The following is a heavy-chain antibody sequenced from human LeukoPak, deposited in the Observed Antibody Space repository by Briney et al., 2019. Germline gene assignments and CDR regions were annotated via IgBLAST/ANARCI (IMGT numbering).Heavy chain of an antibody. CDR3: ARVIDYSSWFDP. CDR1: GFTFSSFG. J-gene: IGHJ5*02. V-gene: IGHV3-21*01. CDR2: ISGSSNYI. D-gene: IGHD6-13*01. Sequence: PGGSLRLSCAASGFTFSSFGMSWVRQAPGKGLEWVSSISGSSNYIYYADSVKGRFTISRDNAKNSLYLQMNSLRAEDTAVYYCARVIDYSSWFDPWGQGTLVTVSS.